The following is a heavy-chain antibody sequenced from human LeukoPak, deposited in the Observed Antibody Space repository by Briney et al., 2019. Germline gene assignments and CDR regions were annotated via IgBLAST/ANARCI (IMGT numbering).Heavy chain of an antibody. Sequence: SETLSLTRAVYGGSFSGYYWSWIRQPAGKGLEWIGRIYTSGSTNYNPSLKSRVTMSVDTSKNQFSLKLSSVTAADTAVYYCARENDFWSGYYDYWGQGTLVTVSS. CDR2: IYTSGST. J-gene: IGHJ4*02. CDR3: ARENDFWSGYYDY. D-gene: IGHD3-3*01. CDR1: GGSFSGYY. V-gene: IGHV4-4*07.